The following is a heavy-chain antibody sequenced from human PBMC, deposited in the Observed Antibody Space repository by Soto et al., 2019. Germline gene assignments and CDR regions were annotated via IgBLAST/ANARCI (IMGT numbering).Heavy chain of an antibody. CDR3: AKVTVGATRNYYYGMDV. CDR2: ISYDGSNK. CDR1: GFTFSSCG. Sequence: GGSLRLSCAASGFTFSSCGMHWVRQAPGKGLEWVAVISYDGSNKYYADSVKGRFTISRDNSKNTLYLQMNSLRAEDTAVYYCAKVTVGATRNYYYGMDVWGQGTTVTGSS. J-gene: IGHJ6*02. D-gene: IGHD1-26*01. V-gene: IGHV3-30*18.